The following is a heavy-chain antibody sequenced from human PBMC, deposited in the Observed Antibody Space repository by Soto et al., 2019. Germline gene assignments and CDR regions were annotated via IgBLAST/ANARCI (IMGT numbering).Heavy chain of an antibody. CDR2: ISSTTNYI. CDR1: GFTFTRYS. J-gene: IGHJ4*02. CDR3: ARESEDLTSNFDY. Sequence: GGSLRLSCAASGFTFTRYSMNWVCQAPGKGLEWVSSISSTTNYIYYGDSMKGRFTISRDNAKNSLYLEMNSLRAEDTAVYYCARESEDLTSNFDYWGQGTLVTVSS. V-gene: IGHV3-21*06.